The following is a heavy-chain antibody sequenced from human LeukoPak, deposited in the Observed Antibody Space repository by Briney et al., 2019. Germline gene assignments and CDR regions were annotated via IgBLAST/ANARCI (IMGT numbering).Heavy chain of an antibody. D-gene: IGHD3-22*01. CDR2: IYPGDSDT. J-gene: IGHJ4*02. V-gene: IGHV5-51*01. Sequence: GESLKISCKGSGYSFTNYWIGWVRQMPGKGLEWMGIIYPGDSDTRYSPSFQGQVTISADKSISTAYLQWSSLKASDTAMYYCASPLGRYDSSGTFKDYWGQGTLVTVSS. CDR3: ASPLGRYDSSGTFKDY. CDR1: GYSFTNYW.